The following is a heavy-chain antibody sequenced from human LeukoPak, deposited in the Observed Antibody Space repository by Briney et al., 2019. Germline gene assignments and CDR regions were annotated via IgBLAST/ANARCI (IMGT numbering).Heavy chain of an antibody. V-gene: IGHV4-31*03. Sequence: SQTLSLTCTVSGGSISSGGYYWSWLRQHPGKGLEWIGYIYYSGSTYYNPSLKSRVTISVDTSKNQFSLKLSSVTAADTAVYYCARGRGPYYYDSGPAFDIWGQGTMVTVSS. D-gene: IGHD3-22*01. CDR1: GGSISSGGYY. CDR2: IYYSGST. CDR3: ARGRGPYYYDSGPAFDI. J-gene: IGHJ3*02.